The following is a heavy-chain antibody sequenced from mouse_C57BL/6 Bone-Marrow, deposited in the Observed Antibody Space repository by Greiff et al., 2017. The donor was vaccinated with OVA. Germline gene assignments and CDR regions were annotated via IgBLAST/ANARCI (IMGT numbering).Heavy chain of an antibody. CDR3: ARDGTVVAGDY. Sequence: EVKLMESGPGLVKPSQSLSLTCSVTGYSITSGYYWNWIRQFPGNKLEWMGYISYDGSNNYNPSLKNRISITRDTSKNQFFLKLNSVTTEDTATYYCARDGTVVAGDYWGQGTTLTVSS. CDR2: ISYDGSN. J-gene: IGHJ2*01. V-gene: IGHV3-6*01. CDR1: GYSITSGYY. D-gene: IGHD1-1*01.